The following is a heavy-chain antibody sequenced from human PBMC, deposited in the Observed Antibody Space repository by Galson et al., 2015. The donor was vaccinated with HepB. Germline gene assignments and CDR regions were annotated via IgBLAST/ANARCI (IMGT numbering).Heavy chain of an antibody. D-gene: IGHD5-12*01. J-gene: IGHJ5*02. CDR1: GGSISSSNW. CDR2: IYHSGST. V-gene: IGHV4-4*02. Sequence: LSLTCAVSGGSISSSNWWSWVRQPPGKGLEWIGEIYHSGSTNYNPSLKSRVTISVDKSKNQFSLKLSSVTAADTAVYYCARVDIVATIGFDPWGQGTLVTVSS. CDR3: ARVDIVATIGFDP.